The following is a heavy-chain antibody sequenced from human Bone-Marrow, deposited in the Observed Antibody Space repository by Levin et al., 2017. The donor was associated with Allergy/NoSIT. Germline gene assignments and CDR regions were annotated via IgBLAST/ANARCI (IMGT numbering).Heavy chain of an antibody. Sequence: LSLTCAASGFSFSTYSMSWVRQAPGKGLEWVANIKQDGSDKNYVDSVKGRFTISRDNAENSLYLQMDSLRAEDTAVYYCARGMTYHIYWGQGTLVTVSS. CDR1: GFSFSTYS. J-gene: IGHJ4*02. CDR2: IKQDGSDK. D-gene: IGHD2-2*01. V-gene: IGHV3-7*01. CDR3: ARGMTYHIY.